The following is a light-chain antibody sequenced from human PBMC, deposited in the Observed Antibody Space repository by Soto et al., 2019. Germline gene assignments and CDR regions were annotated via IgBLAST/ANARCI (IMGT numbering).Light chain of an antibody. Sequence: IHFTHSPSSLCASVGDSVTITCRASQGISRYLSWYQQKPGRAPKLLISAASTLQSGVPARFSGSGSGTDFTLSITSLQPEDFATYYCQQLNTYPVTFGGGTKVDIK. CDR1: QGISRY. V-gene: IGKV1-9*01. CDR3: QQLNTYPVT. J-gene: IGKJ4*01. CDR2: AAS.